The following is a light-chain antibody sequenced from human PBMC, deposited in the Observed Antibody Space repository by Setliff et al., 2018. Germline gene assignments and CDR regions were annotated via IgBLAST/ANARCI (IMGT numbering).Light chain of an antibody. Sequence: QSALTQPPSASGSPGQSVTISCTGASSDFGSYKYVSWYQQHPGKAPKLMIYEVSKRPSGVPDRFSGSKSGNTASLTVSGLQAEDEADYYCSSYEGSNKYVFGTGTKVT. CDR2: EVS. CDR3: SSYEGSNKYV. V-gene: IGLV2-8*01. CDR1: SSDFGSYKY. J-gene: IGLJ1*01.